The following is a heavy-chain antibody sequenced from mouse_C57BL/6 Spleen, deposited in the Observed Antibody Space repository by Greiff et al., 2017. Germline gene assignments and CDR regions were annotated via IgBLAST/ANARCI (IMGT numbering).Heavy chain of an antibody. V-gene: IGHV1-80*01. D-gene: IGHD2-2*01. CDR3: ARGGYEGYAMDD. J-gene: IGHJ4*01. Sequence: VQLQQSGAELVKPGASVKISCKASGYAFSSYWMNWVKQRPGKGLEWIGQIYPGDGDTNYNGKFKGKATLTADQSSSTAYMQRSSLTSEDSAVYFCARGGYEGYAMDDWGQGTSVTVSS. CDR1: GYAFSSYW. CDR2: IYPGDGDT.